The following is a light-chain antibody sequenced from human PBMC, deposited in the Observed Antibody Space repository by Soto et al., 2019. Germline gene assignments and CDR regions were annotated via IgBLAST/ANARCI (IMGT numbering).Light chain of an antibody. J-gene: IGKJ3*01. V-gene: IGKV3-11*01. CDR1: QSFNSN. Sequence: EIVMTQSPVTLSVSPGGGATLSCRASQSFNSNLAWYQQKPGQAPRLLIYGASRRATGIPDRFSGSASGTDFTLTISSLEPEDFAVYYCQQRSNWPLTFGPGTKVDI. CDR2: GAS. CDR3: QQRSNWPLT.